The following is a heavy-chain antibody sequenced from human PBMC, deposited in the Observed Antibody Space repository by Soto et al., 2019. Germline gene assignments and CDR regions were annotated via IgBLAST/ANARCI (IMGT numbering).Heavy chain of an antibody. Sequence: QVQLVQSGPEMKKPGASVKVSCKASGYSFTSSAISWLRQAPGQGLEWMGWISGYRSNTNYAQKFQGRVTLTTDTSTTTAYLELRSLTSDDTAVYYCARAPDYYDSSGYMDYWGQGTLVTVSP. J-gene: IGHJ4*02. CDR1: GYSFTSSA. V-gene: IGHV1-18*01. CDR3: ARAPDYYDSSGYMDY. D-gene: IGHD3-22*01. CDR2: ISGYRSNT.